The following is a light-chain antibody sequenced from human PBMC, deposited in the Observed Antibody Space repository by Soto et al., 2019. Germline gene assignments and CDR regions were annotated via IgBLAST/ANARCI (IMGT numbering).Light chain of an antibody. V-gene: IGLV3-1*01. CDR1: KLGDKY. Sequence: SYELTQPPSVSVSPGQTASITCSGDKLGDKYACWYQQKPGQSPVLVIYQDTKRPSGIPERFSGSKSGNTATLTISGTQAIGEADYICQAWDSSTPVVFGGGTKLTVL. J-gene: IGLJ2*01. CDR3: QAWDSSTPVV. CDR2: QDT.